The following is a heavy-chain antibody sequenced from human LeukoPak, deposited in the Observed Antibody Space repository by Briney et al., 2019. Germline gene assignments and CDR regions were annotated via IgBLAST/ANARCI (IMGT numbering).Heavy chain of an antibody. Sequence: SSETLSLTSTVSGGSISSYYWSWIRQPTGKGLEWIGYIYYSGSTNYNPSLKSRVTISVDTSKNQFSLKLSSVTAADTAVYYCARIPLWFGGYYGMDVWGQGTTVTVSS. V-gene: IGHV4-59*01. CDR3: ARIPLWFGGYYGMDV. J-gene: IGHJ6*02. CDR2: IYYSGST. D-gene: IGHD3-10*01. CDR1: GGSISSYY.